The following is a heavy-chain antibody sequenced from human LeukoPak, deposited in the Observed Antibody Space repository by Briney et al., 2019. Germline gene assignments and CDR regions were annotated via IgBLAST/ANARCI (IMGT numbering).Heavy chain of an antibody. CDR2: IYYSGNT. V-gene: IGHV4-59*01. CDR3: ARSTGSTMFIDY. J-gene: IGHJ4*02. Sequence: PSETLSLTCSVSGGSISGYYWSWIRQPPGKGLEWLGYIYYSGNTEYKPSLKSRVAMSVDTSKNQFSLRLSSVTAADTAVYYCARSTGSTMFIDYWGQGTLVTVSS. D-gene: IGHD3-10*02. CDR1: GGSISGYY.